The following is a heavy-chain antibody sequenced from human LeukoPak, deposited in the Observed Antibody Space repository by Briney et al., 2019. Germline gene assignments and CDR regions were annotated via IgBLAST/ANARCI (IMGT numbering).Heavy chain of an antibody. CDR2: MNPNSGNT. V-gene: IGHV1-8*01. D-gene: IGHD5-24*01. CDR1: GYTFTSYD. CDR3: ARRGQRWLQPLYYYGMDV. J-gene: IGHJ6*02. Sequence: ASAKVSCKASGYTFTSYDINWVRQATGQGLEWMGWMNPNSGNTGYAQKFQGRVTMTRNTSISTAYMELSSLRSEDTAVYYCARRGQRWLQPLYYYGMDVWGQGTTVTVSS.